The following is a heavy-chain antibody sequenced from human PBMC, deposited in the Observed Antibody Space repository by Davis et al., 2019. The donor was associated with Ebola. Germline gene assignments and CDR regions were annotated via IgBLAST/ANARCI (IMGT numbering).Heavy chain of an antibody. CDR2: INHSGST. CDR1: GGSFSGYY. Sequence: MPSETLSLTCAVYGGSFSGYYWSWIRQPPGKGLEWIGEINHSGSTNYNPSLKSRVTISVDTSKNQFSLKLSSVTAADTAVYYCARVKIGYCSGGSCYPTDAFDIWGQGTMVTVSS. D-gene: IGHD2-15*01. J-gene: IGHJ3*02. CDR3: ARVKIGYCSGGSCYPTDAFDI. V-gene: IGHV4-34*01.